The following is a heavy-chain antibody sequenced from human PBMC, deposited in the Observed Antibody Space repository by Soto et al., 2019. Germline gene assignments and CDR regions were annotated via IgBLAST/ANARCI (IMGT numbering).Heavy chain of an antibody. D-gene: IGHD1-1*01. V-gene: IGHV3-74*01. J-gene: IGHJ4*02. Sequence: GGSLRLSCAASGFTFSGNWMHWVRQAPGKGLLWVSRINPEGSNTDYADSVKGRFALSRDSAKNTLYLQMNSLRVEEMAVYYCAGGISTDNAYWGQGTLVTVSS. CDR2: INPEGSNT. CDR3: AGGISTDNAY. CDR1: GFTFSGNW.